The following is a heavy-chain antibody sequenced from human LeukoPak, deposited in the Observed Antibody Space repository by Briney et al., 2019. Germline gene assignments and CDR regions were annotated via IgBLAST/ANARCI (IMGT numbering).Heavy chain of an antibody. Sequence: GGSLRLSCAASGFTFSSYAMSWVRQAPGKGLEWVSAISGSGGSTYYADSVKGRFTISRDNSNNTLYLQMNSLRAEDTAVYYCAKDLSSGWYYFDYWGQGTLVTVSS. CDR1: GFTFSSYA. D-gene: IGHD6-19*01. CDR3: AKDLSSGWYYFDY. V-gene: IGHV3-23*01. CDR2: ISGSGGST. J-gene: IGHJ4*02.